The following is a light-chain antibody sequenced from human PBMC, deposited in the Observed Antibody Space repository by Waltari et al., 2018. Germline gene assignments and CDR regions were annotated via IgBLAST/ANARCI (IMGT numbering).Light chain of an antibody. CDR1: QSIGTF. V-gene: IGKV3-20*01. Sequence: ELVLTQSTGTLSLSPGERVTLSCRASQSIGTFLAWYQQKPGQPPRLLIYGASIRATGIPDRVSGSGSGTDFSLTISRLEPEDFAVYYCQHYVRLPVTFGQGTKVEIK. J-gene: IGKJ1*01. CDR2: GAS. CDR3: QHYVRLPVT.